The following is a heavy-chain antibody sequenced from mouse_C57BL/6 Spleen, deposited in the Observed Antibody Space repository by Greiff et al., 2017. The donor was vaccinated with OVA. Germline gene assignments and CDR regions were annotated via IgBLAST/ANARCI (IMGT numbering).Heavy chain of an antibody. D-gene: IGHD2-2*01. V-gene: IGHV1-81*01. J-gene: IGHJ2*01. CDR2: IYPRSGNT. CDR1: GYTFTSYG. CDR3: TRGATMVTTDYFDY. Sequence: QVQLQQSGAELVRPGASVKLSCKASGYTFTSYGISWVKQRTGQGLEWIGEIYPRSGNTYYNETFKGKATLTADKSYSTAYMELRSLTSEDSAVYFCTRGATMVTTDYFDYWGQGTTLTVSS.